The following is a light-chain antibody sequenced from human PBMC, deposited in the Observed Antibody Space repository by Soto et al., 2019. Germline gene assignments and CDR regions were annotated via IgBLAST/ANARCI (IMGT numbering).Light chain of an antibody. CDR2: DAS. Sequence: EVVMTQSPATLPVSPGDTATLSCRASQSVSSRLAWYQQKPGQAPRLLIYDASNRATGIPASFSGSGSGTDFTLTISSLEPDDFAVYYCQQRSNWLPITFGQGTRLEIK. J-gene: IGKJ5*01. V-gene: IGKV3-11*01. CDR1: QSVSSR. CDR3: QQRSNWLPIT.